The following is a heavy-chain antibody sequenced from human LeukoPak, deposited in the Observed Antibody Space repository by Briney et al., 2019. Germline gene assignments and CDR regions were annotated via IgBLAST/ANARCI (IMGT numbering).Heavy chain of an antibody. CDR1: GFTFSSYW. V-gene: IGHV3-7*01. J-gene: IGHJ4*01. CDR3: ASPPYDFWSGHLGY. D-gene: IGHD3-3*01. CDR2: IKQDGSEK. Sequence: GGSLRLSCAASGFTFSSYWMSWVRQAPGKGLEWVANIKQDGSEKYYVDSVKGRFTISRDNAKNSLYLQMNSPRAEDTAVYYCASPPYDFWSGHLGYWGQGTLVTVSS.